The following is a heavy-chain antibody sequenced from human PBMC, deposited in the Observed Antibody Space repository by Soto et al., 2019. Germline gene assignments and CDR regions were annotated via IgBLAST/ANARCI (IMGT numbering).Heavy chain of an antibody. D-gene: IGHD2-15*01. CDR3: ACLGMVAAQKEFDP. Sequence: PSETRSLTCTGSSGTISRNNWLAWVRQPPGKGLEWIGEINQSGSPNYNPSLRSRVTISVDKSKSQFLLKLSSVTAADTAIYYCACLGMVAAQKEFDPSGQGTPVLVSS. CDR2: INQSGSP. V-gene: IGHV4-4*02. J-gene: IGHJ5*02. CDR1: SGTISRNNW.